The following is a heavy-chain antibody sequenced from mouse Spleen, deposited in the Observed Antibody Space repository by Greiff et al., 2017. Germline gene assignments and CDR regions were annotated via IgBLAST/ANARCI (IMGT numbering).Heavy chain of an antibody. V-gene: IGHV1-55*01. CDR2: IYPGSGST. Sequence: VQLQQPGAELVKPGASVKMSCKASGYTFTSYWITWVKQRPGQGLEWIGDIYPGSGSTNYNAKFKSQATLTVDTSSSTAYMHLSSLTSEDSAVYYCAREEPLWCHFDYWGQGTTLTVSS. D-gene: IGHD1-1*02. CDR3: AREEPLWCHFDY. J-gene: IGHJ2*01. CDR1: GYTFTSYW.